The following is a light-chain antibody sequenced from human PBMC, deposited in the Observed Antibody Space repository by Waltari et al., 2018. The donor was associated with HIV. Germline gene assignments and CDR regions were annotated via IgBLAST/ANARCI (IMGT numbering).Light chain of an antibody. V-gene: IGKV1-12*01. CDR3: QQADSFPHT. CDR2: EAS. Sequence: QSPSSVSASVGDRVAISWRAIQSVGTYVAWYQQTPGRTPKLIIFEASRLQPGVPSRFSGSGSGTYFTLTISSLQPEDLATYYCQQADSFPHTFGQGT. CDR1: QSVGTY. J-gene: IGKJ2*01.